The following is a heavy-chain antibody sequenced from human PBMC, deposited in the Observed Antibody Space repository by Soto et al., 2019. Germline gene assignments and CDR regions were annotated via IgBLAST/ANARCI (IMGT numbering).Heavy chain of an antibody. V-gene: IGHV3-48*03. Sequence: EVQLVESGGGLVQPGGSLRLSCAASGFTFSSYEMNWVRQAPGKGLEWVSYISSSGSTIYYADSVKGRFTISRDNAKNSLYLQMNTLRAEDRAFYYGARYRHPPYCGGDCYSGWYFDLWGRGTLVTVSS. J-gene: IGHJ2*01. D-gene: IGHD2-21*02. CDR2: ISSSGSTI. CDR1: GFTFSSYE. CDR3: ARYRHPPYCGGDCYSGWYFDL.